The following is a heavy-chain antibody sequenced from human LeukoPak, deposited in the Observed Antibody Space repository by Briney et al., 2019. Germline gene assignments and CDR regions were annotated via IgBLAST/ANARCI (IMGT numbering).Heavy chain of an antibody. J-gene: IGHJ4*02. V-gene: IGHV3-23*01. D-gene: IGHD6-19*01. CDR3: ARDGLLRTGVAVAGIIDY. Sequence: GGSLRLSCAASGFTFSSYAMSWVRQAPGKGLEWVSAISGSGGSTYYADSVKGRFTISRDNSKNTLYLQINSLRAEDTAVYYCARDGLLRTGVAVAGIIDYWGQGTLVTVS. CDR2: ISGSGGST. CDR1: GFTFSSYA.